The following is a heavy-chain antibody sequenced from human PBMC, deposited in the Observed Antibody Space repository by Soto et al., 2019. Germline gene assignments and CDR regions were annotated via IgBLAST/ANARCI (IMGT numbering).Heavy chain of an antibody. D-gene: IGHD6-19*01. CDR3: AKDQSSSSGWYYYYYYGMDV. V-gene: IGHV3-23*01. J-gene: IGHJ6*02. CDR2: ISGSGGST. CDR1: GFTFSSYA. Sequence: PGGSLRLSCAASGFTFSSYAMSWVRQAPGKGLEWVSAISGSGGSTYYADSVKGRFTISRDNSKNTLYLQMNSLRAEDTAVYYCAKDQSSSSGWYYYYYYGMDVWGQGTTVTVSS.